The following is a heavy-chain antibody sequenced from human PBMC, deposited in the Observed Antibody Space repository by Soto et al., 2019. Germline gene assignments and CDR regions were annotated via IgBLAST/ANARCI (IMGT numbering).Heavy chain of an antibody. Sequence: GGSLRLSCAASGFTFSSYGMHWVRQAPGKGLEWVAVIWYDGSNKYYADSVKGRFTISRDNSKNTLYLQMNSLRAEDTAVYYCARGITIFGVGLRSYYFDYWGQGTLVTVSS. J-gene: IGHJ4*02. D-gene: IGHD3-3*01. V-gene: IGHV3-33*01. CDR2: IWYDGSNK. CDR1: GFTFSSYG. CDR3: ARGITIFGVGLRSYYFDY.